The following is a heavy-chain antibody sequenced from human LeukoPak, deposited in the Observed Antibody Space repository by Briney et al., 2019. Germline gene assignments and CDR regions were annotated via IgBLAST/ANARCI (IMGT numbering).Heavy chain of an antibody. CDR2: FDPEDGET. J-gene: IGHJ3*02. CDR1: GYTLTELS. V-gene: IGHV1-24*01. Sequence: ASVKVSCKVSGYTLTELSMHWVRQAPRKGLEWMGGFDPEDGETIYAQKFQGRVTMTEDTSTDTAYMELSSLRSEDTAVYYCATAFTLLGAFDIWGQGTMVTVSS. CDR3: ATAFTLLGAFDI. D-gene: IGHD1-26*01.